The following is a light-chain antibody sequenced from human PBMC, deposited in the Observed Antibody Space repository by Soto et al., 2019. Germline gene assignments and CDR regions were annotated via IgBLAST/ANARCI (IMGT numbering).Light chain of an antibody. Sequence: EIVLTQSPATLSLSPGERATLSCRASQSVSSFLAWYQQKPGQAPRLLIYDASNRATGIPARFSGSGSGTDFTLTISSLEPEDFAVYYCHQRSNWPPWTFGQGTKV. J-gene: IGKJ1*01. CDR1: QSVSSF. V-gene: IGKV3-11*01. CDR3: HQRSNWPPWT. CDR2: DAS.